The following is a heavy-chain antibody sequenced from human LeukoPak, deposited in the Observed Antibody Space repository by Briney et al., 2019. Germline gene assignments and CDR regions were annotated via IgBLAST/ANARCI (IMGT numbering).Heavy chain of an antibody. D-gene: IGHD7-27*01. CDR1: GFTVSSNY. CDR2: IYSSGTT. V-gene: IGHV3-66*01. Sequence: GGSPRLSCAASGFTVSSNYMSWVRQAPGKWLEWDSVIYSSGTTYYADSVKGRFTISRDNSKNTFSLQMNSLRAEDTALYYCARGRTGLLDYWGQGTLVTVSS. J-gene: IGHJ4*02. CDR3: ARGRTGLLDY.